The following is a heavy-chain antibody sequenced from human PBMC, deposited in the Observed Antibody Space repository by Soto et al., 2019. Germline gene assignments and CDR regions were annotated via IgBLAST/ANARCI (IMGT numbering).Heavy chain of an antibody. CDR2: IIPIFGTA. CDR3: ASHYDSSGYYYRGLDY. CDR1: GGTFSSYA. V-gene: IGHV1-69*12. J-gene: IGHJ4*02. Sequence: QVQLVQSGAEVKKPGSSVKVSCKASGGTFSSYAISWVRQAPGQGLEWMGGIIPIFGTADYAQKCQGRVTITEDESTSTAYMELSSLRSEDTAVYYCASHYDSSGYYYRGLDYWGQGTLVTVSS. D-gene: IGHD3-22*01.